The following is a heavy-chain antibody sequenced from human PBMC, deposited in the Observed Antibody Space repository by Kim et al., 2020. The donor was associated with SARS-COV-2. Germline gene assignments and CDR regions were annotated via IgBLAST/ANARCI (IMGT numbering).Heavy chain of an antibody. V-gene: IGHV3-48*02. Sequence: GGSLRLSCAASGFTFSSYSMNWVRQAPGKGLEWVSYISSSSSTIYYADSVKGRFTISRDNAKNSLYLQMNSLRDEETAVYYYARDRDIVVVNAIFSDIDHAYGMDVWGQGTTVTVSS. J-gene: IGHJ6*01. D-gene: IGHD2-21*01. CDR1: GFTFSSYS. CDR2: ISSSSSTI. CDR3: ARDRDIVVVNAIFSDIDHAYGMDV.